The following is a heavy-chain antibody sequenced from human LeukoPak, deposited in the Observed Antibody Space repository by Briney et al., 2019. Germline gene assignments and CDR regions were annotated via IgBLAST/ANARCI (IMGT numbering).Heavy chain of an antibody. CDR1: GGSFSGYY. D-gene: IGHD4-17*01. V-gene: IGHV4-59*10. J-gene: IGHJ6*03. CDR3: ARGANDYGDYVVYYYYMDV. Sequence: SETLSLTCAVYGGSFSGYYWSWIRQPAGKGLEWIGRIYTSGSTNYNPSLKSRVTTSVDTSKNQFSLKLSSVTAADTAVYYCARGANDYGDYVVYYYYMDVWGKGTTVTVSS. CDR2: IYTSGST.